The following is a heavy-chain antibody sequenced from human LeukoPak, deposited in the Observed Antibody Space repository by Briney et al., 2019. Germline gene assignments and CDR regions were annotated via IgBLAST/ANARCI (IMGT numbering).Heavy chain of an antibody. CDR1: GITLSNYG. Sequence: GGSLRLSCAVSGITLSNYGMSWVRQAPGKGLEWVAGLSGSGGGTNCADSVKGRFTISRDNAKNTLYLQMNSLRAEDTAVYFCAKRGVVIRVILVGFHKEAYYFDSWGQGALVTVSS. D-gene: IGHD3-10*01. CDR3: AKRGVVIRVILVGFHKEAYYFDS. J-gene: IGHJ4*02. CDR2: LSGSGGGT. V-gene: IGHV3-23*01.